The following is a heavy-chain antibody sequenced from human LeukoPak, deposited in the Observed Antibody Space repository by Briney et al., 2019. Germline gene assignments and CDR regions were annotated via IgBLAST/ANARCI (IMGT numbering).Heavy chain of an antibody. Sequence: SETLSLTCTVSGGSISGGGYYWSWIRQLPGKGLEWIGYIYYSGSTYYNPSLKSRTTVSVDTSKNQFSLKLSSVTAADTAVYYCARGAYCGGDCYSRAEYFQHWGQGTLVSVSS. CDR3: ARGAYCGGDCYSRAEYFQH. CDR1: GGSISGGGYY. J-gene: IGHJ1*01. V-gene: IGHV4-31*03. D-gene: IGHD2-21*02. CDR2: IYYSGST.